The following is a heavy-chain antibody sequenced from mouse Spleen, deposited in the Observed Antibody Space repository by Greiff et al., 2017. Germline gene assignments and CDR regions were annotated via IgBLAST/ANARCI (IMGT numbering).Heavy chain of an antibody. CDR1: GFTFSSYA. CDR3: ARVRWLPPGFAY. D-gene: IGHD2-3*01. CDR2: ISDGGSYT. J-gene: IGHJ3*01. V-gene: IGHV5-4*03. Sequence: EVKLVESGGGLVKPGGSLKLSCAASGFTFSSYAMSWVRQTPEKRLEWVATISDGGSYTYYPDNVKGRFTISRDNAKNNLYLQMSHLKSEDTAMYYCARVRWLPPGFAYWGQGTLVTVSA.